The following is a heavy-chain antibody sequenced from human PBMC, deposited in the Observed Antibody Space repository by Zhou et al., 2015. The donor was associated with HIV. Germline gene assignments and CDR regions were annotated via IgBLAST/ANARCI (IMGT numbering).Heavy chain of an antibody. CDR2: IIPIFGTA. CDR1: GGTFSSYA. V-gene: IGHV1-69*12. CDR3: ARDREFGVATTARYFDWGGVRP. Sequence: QVQLVQSGAEVKKPGSSVKVSCKASGGTFSSYAISWVRQAPGQGLEWMGGIIPIFGTANYAQKFQGRVTITADESTSTAYMELSSLRSEDTAVYYCARDREFGVATTARYFDWGGVRPWGQGTLVTVSS. D-gene: IGHD3-9*01. J-gene: IGHJ5*02.